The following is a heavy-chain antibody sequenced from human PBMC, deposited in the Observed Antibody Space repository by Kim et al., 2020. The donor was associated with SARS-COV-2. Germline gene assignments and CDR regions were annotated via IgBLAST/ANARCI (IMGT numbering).Heavy chain of an antibody. D-gene: IGHD6-13*01. CDR1: GFTFSSYG. V-gene: IGHV3-30*18. Sequence: GGSLRLSCAASGFTFSSYGMHWVRQAPGKGLEWVAVISYDGSNKYYADSVKGRFTISRDNSKNTLYLQMNSLRAEDTAVYYCANPPQQDYWGQGTLVTVSS. J-gene: IGHJ4*02. CDR3: ANPPQQDY. CDR2: ISYDGSNK.